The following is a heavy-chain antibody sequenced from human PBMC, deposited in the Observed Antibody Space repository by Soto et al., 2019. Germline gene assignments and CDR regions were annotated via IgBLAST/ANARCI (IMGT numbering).Heavy chain of an antibody. D-gene: IGHD3-10*01. J-gene: IGHJ6*02. CDR1: GGSISNSY. CDR3: ARHGAGGSGDKGYYGMDV. CDR2: IYSSGST. V-gene: IGHV4-59*08. Sequence: PSETLSLTCTVSGGSISNSYWSWIRQSPEKGLEWVGYIYSSGSTNYNPSLHSRVTISVDTSKSQFSLRLTSVTAADTAVYYCARHGAGGSGDKGYYGMDVWGQGTTVTVSS.